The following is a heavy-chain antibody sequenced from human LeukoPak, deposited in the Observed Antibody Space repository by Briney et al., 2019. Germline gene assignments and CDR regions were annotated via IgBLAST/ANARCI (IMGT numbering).Heavy chain of an antibody. Sequence: ASVKVSCKASGGTFSKYSINWVRQAPGQGPEWIGGTIPMFGTANYAQQFQGRLTIAAEESTSTAYMELRSLRFDDTAIYYCARGSSDDTRMATRFAYWGQGSLITVSS. CDR1: GGTFSKYS. D-gene: IGHD3-9*01. CDR3: ARGSSDDTRMATRFAY. V-gene: IGHV1-69*13. CDR2: TIPMFGTA. J-gene: IGHJ1*01.